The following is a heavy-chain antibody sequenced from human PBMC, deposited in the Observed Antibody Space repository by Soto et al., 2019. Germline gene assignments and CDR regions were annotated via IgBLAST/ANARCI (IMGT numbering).Heavy chain of an antibody. Sequence: EVQLLESGGGLVQPGGSLRLSCAASGFTFSSYAMSWVRQAPGKGLEWVSAISGSGGSTYYADSVKGRFTISRDNSKNPVYLQMNSLRAEDTAVYYCAKVDVVVALAAVDYWGQGTLVTVSS. V-gene: IGHV3-23*01. J-gene: IGHJ4*02. CDR2: ISGSGGST. CDR3: AKVDVVVALAAVDY. D-gene: IGHD2-15*01. CDR1: GFTFSSYA.